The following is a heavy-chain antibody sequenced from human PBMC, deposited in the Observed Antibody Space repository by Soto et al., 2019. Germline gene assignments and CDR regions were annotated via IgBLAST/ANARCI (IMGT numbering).Heavy chain of an antibody. CDR1: GGTFSSYA. J-gene: IGHJ6*01. Sequence: GASVKVSCKASGGTFSSYAISWVRQAPGQGLEWMGGIIPIFGTANYAQKFQGRVTITADKSTSTAYMELSSLRSEDTAVYYCARDHSSGSRYGMDVWGQGTRVTVSS. D-gene: IGHD6-19*01. CDR3: ARDHSSGSRYGMDV. V-gene: IGHV1-69*06. CDR2: IIPIFGTA.